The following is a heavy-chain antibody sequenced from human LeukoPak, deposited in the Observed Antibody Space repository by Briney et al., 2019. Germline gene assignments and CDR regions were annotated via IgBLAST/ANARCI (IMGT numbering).Heavy chain of an antibody. V-gene: IGHV3-33*01. Sequence: GRSLRLSCAASGFTFSSYGMHWVRQAPGKGLEWVAVIWYDGSNKYYADSVKGRFTISRDNSKNTLYLQMNSLRAGDTAVYYCVGRFGETYLYWGQGTLVTVSS. CDR2: IWYDGSNK. CDR3: VGRFGETYLY. D-gene: IGHD3-3*01. CDR1: GFTFSSYG. J-gene: IGHJ4*02.